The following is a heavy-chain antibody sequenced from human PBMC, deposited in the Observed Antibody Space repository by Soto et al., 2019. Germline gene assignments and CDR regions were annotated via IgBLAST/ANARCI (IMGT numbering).Heavy chain of an antibody. D-gene: IGHD2-21*02. J-gene: IGHJ4*02. Sequence: VKVSRKASGYTFTSFSIHLGRQAPGQRLEWMGWINAGNGNTKYSQKFQGRVTITRDTSASTAYMELSSLRSEDTAVYYCARSIVVVTALDYWGQGTLVTVSS. CDR2: INAGNGNT. V-gene: IGHV1-3*01. CDR3: ARSIVVVTALDY. CDR1: GYTFTSFS.